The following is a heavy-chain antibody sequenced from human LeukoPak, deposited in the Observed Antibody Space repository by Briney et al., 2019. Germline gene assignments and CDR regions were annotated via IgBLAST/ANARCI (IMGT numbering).Heavy chain of an antibody. CDR3: ARARVVVVAATRYNWFDP. CDR1: GGTFSGYY. V-gene: IGHV4-34*01. Sequence: SETLSLTCAVYGGTFSGYYWSWIRQPPGKGLEWIGEINHSGSTNYNPSLKSRVTISGDTSKSQFSLKLSSVTAADTAGYYCARARVVVVAATRYNWFDPWGQGTLVTASS. CDR2: INHSGST. D-gene: IGHD2-15*01. J-gene: IGHJ5*02.